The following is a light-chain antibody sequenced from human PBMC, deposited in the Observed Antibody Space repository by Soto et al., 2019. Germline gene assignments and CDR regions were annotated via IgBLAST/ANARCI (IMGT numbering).Light chain of an antibody. Sequence: IQMTQSPSSLSASLGDRVTITCRTSQDISNYLSWYQQKPGKAPKLLIYDASSLESGVPSRFSGSGSGTDFTLTIGSLQPEDSATYYCLQDFSYPRTFGQGTKADIK. CDR3: LQDFSYPRT. CDR2: DAS. V-gene: IGKV1-6*01. J-gene: IGKJ1*01. CDR1: QDISNY.